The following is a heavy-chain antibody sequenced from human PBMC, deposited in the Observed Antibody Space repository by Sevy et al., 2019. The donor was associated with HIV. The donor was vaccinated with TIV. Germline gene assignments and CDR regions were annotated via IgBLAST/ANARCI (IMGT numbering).Heavy chain of an antibody. Sequence: SETLSLTCTVSGDSISSYYWSWIRQPPGKGLEWIGYFYYSGITNYNPSVKRRVTISVDTSRNQISLKLSSVTAADASYCYCAGGIEAYYFDYWGQGTLVTVSS. J-gene: IGHJ4*02. CDR3: AGGIEAYYFDY. CDR1: GDSISSYY. D-gene: IGHD2-15*01. V-gene: IGHV4-59*01. CDR2: FYYSGIT.